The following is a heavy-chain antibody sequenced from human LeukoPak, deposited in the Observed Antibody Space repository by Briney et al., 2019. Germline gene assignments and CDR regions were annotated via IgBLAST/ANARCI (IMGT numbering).Heavy chain of an antibody. J-gene: IGHJ4*02. D-gene: IGHD6-19*01. Sequence: PSETLSLTCAVYGGSFSGYYWSWIRQPPGKGLEWIGEINHSGSTNYNPSLKSRVTISVDTSKNQFSLKLSSVTAADTAVYYCASANQWLSFGYWGQGTLVTVSS. CDR1: GGSFSGYY. CDR3: ASANQWLSFGY. V-gene: IGHV4-34*01. CDR2: INHSGST.